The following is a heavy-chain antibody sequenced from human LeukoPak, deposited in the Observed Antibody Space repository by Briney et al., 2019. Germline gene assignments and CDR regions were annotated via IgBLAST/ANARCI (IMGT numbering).Heavy chain of an antibody. D-gene: IGHD3-22*01. CDR3: ARDRGWRSSGYYLYYFDF. J-gene: IGHJ4*02. V-gene: IGHV3-7*01. Sequence: PEGSLRLSCAASGFTLSGYFMSWVRQAPGEGLEWVASIKGDGSEKYYVDSVKGRFTISRDNAKNSLYLQMNSLRAEDTAVYYCARDRGWRSSGYYLYYFDFWGQGTLVTVSS. CDR2: IKGDGSEK. CDR1: GFTLSGYF.